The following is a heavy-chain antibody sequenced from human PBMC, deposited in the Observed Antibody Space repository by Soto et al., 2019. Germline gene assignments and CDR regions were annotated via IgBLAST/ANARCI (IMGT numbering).Heavy chain of an antibody. J-gene: IGHJ4*02. D-gene: IGHD2-2*03. CDR1: GGSISSISNHY. Sequence: SETLSLTCTVSGGSISSISNHYCSWIRLPPGKGLEWIGYISYSGYTSYNPSLKSRVIISVDTSKNHFSLKLISVTTADTAVYFCAREGNLGRWIQPLDSWGQGTLVTVSS. CDR2: ISYSGYT. V-gene: IGHV4-61*03. CDR3: AREGNLGRWIQPLDS.